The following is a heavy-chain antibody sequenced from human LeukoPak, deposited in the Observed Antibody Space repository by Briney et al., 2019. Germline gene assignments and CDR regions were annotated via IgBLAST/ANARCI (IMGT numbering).Heavy chain of an antibody. CDR2: IYYSGST. D-gene: IGHD2-15*01. CDR1: GGSISSYY. CDR3: ARLVVVAAIGMDY. J-gene: IGHJ4*02. V-gene: IGHV4-59*01. Sequence: SETLSLTCTVSGGSISSYYWSWIRQPPGKGLEWIWYIYYSGSTNYNPSLKSRVTISVDTSKNQFSLKLSSVTAADTAVYYCARLVVVAAIGMDYWGQGTLVTVSS.